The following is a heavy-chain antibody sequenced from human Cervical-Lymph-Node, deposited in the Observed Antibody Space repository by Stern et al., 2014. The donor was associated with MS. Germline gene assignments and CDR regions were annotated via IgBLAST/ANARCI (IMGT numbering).Heavy chain of an antibody. CDR2: IFPGGSDI. CDR1: GYTFTSYW. Sequence: EVQLVESGPEVKRPGESLKISCQASGYTFTSYWIGWVRQMPGKGLEWIAIIFPGGSDIRYSPSFQAQVPISADKSSSPAYLQWNNLKASDTAIYYCARQRYFDYWGQGTLVTVSS. J-gene: IGHJ4*02. V-gene: IGHV5-51*01. CDR3: ARQRYFDY.